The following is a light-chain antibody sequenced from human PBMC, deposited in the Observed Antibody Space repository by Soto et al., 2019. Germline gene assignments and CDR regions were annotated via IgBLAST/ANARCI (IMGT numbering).Light chain of an antibody. V-gene: IGKV3-15*01. CDR3: HQYNNLWT. CDR2: GAS. Sequence: IVMTQSPATLSVSPCEIVTLSCRSSQSFSSRLALYQQKPGQSPRLLIYGASTRATGIPARFSGSGSGTEFTLTISSLQSEDFGVYYCHQYNNLWTFGQGTKVDIK. J-gene: IGKJ1*01. CDR1: QSFSSR.